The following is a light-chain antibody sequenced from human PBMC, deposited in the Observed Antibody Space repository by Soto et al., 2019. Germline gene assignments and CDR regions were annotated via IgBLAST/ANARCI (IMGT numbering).Light chain of an antibody. CDR3: QQYNNWPPWT. CDR2: GAS. V-gene: IGKV3-11*01. J-gene: IGKJ1*01. CDR1: QNVTTY. Sequence: EIVLTQSPATLSLSPGDRATLSCRATQNVTTYLAWYQQKPGQAPRLLIYGASTRATGIPARFSGSGSGTVFTLTIGSLEPEDFAFYYCQQYNNWPPWTFGQGTKVDIK.